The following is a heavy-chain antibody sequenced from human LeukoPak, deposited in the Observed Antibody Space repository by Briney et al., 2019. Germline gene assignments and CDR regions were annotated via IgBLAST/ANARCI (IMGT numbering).Heavy chain of an antibody. Sequence: RGSLRLSCAASGFTFSSYSMNWVRQAPGKGLEWVSYISSSSSTIYYADSVKGRFTISRDNAKNSLYLQMNSLRAEDTAVYYCARASPEDYWGQGTLVTVSS. CDR3: ARASPEDY. V-gene: IGHV3-48*04. CDR1: GFTFSSYS. CDR2: ISSSSSTI. J-gene: IGHJ4*02.